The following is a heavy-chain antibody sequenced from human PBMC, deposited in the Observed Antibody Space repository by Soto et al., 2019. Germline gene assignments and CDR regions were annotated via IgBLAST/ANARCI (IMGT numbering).Heavy chain of an antibody. CDR1: GGSISSGGYC. CDR3: ARVSGSYYYGMDV. V-gene: IGHV4-30-2*01. Sequence: SETLSLTCAVSGGSISSGGYCWSWIRQPPGKGLEWIGYIYHSGSTYYNPSLKSRVTISVDRSKNQFSLKLSSVTAADTAVYYCARVSGSYYYGMDVWGQGTTVTVSS. J-gene: IGHJ6*02. D-gene: IGHD1-26*01. CDR2: IYHSGST.